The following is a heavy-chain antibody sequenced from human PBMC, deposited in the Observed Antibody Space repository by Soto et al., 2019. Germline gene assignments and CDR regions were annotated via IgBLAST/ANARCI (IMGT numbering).Heavy chain of an antibody. CDR1: GFTFSDYY. Sequence: QVLLVESGGGLVKPGGSLRLSCAASGFTFSDYYMNWIRQAPGKGLEWVSSISSSDSTIYYADSVKGRFTISRDNAKSSLFLQMNSLRAEDTAVYYCARGSYSGYGLDYYYHYMDVSGKGTTVTVSS. V-gene: IGHV3-11*01. CDR3: ARGSYSGYGLDYYYHYMDV. D-gene: IGHD5-12*01. J-gene: IGHJ6*03. CDR2: ISSSDSTI.